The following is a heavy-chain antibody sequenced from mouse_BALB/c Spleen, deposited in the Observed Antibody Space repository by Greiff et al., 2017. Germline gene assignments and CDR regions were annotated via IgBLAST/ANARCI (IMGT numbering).Heavy chain of an antibody. Sequence: EVNLVESGGGLVQPGGSLRLSCATSGFTFTDYYMSWVRQPPGKALEWLGFIRNKANGYTTEYSASVKGRFTISRDNSQSILYLQMNTLRAEDSATYYCARDNRRDPFDVWGAGTTVTVSS. CDR1: GFTFTDYY. J-gene: IGHJ1*01. CDR3: ARDNRRDPFDV. CDR2: IRNKANGYTT. V-gene: IGHV7-3*02.